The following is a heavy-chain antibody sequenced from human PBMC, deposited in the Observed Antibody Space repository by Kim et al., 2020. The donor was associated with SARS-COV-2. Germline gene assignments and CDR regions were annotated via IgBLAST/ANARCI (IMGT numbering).Heavy chain of an antibody. V-gene: IGHV4-39*01. CDR2: IYYSGST. CDR3: ARHTRWGLRLGETLDY. CDR1: GGSISSSSYY. D-gene: IGHD3-16*01. J-gene: IGHJ4*02. Sequence: SETLSLTCTVSGGSISSSSYYWGWIRQPPGKGLEWIGSIYYSGSTYYNPSLKSRVTISVDTSKNQFSLKLSSVTAADTAVYYCARHTRWGLRLGETLDYWGQGTLVTVSS.